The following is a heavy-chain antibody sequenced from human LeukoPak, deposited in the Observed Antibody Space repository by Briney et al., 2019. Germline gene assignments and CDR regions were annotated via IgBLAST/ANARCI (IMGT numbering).Heavy chain of an antibody. Sequence: PSETLSLTCTVSGDSITTTNYYWGWIRQPPGKGLEWIGSIYHSGSTNYNPSLKSRVTISVDKSKNQFSLKLSSVTAADTAVYYCARDLTGYSSGWYYWGQGTLVTVSS. V-gene: IGHV4-39*07. CDR1: GDSITTTNYY. CDR3: ARDLTGYSSGWYY. D-gene: IGHD6-19*01. J-gene: IGHJ4*02. CDR2: IYHSGST.